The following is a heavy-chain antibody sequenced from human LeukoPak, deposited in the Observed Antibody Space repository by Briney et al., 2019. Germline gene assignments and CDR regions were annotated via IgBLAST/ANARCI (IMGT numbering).Heavy chain of an antibody. V-gene: IGHV3-30*02. CDR2: IRYDGSNK. D-gene: IGHD5-18*01. CDR1: GFTFSSYG. CDR3: ARSRGGDTAMPKDY. Sequence: GGSLRLSCAASGFTFSSYGMHWVRQAPGKGLEWVAFIRYDGSNKYYADSVKGRFTISRDNSKNTLYLQMNSLRAEDTAVYYCARSRGGDTAMPKDYWGQGTLVTVSS. J-gene: IGHJ4*02.